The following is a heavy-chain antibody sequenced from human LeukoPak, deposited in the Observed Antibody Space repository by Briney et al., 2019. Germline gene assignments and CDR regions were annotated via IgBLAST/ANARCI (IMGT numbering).Heavy chain of an antibody. J-gene: IGHJ6*02. Sequence: GRSLRLSCAASGFTFSSYAMHWVRQAPGKGLEWVAVISYDGSNKYYADSVKGRFTISRDNSKNTLYLQMNSQRAEDTAVYYCASLYLAFLHGMDVWGQGTTVTVSS. V-gene: IGHV3-30-3*01. CDR2: ISYDGSNK. CDR1: GFTFSSYA. D-gene: IGHD2-8*01. CDR3: ASLYLAFLHGMDV.